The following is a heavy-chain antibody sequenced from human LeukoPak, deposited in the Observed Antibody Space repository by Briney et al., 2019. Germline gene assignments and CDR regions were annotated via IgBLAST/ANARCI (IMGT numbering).Heavy chain of an antibody. CDR3: ARAPDCSGASCYSDY. D-gene: IGHD2-15*01. Sequence: GGSLRLSCAASGFTFSSYARSWVRQAPGKGLEWVSAMRGSGGSTYYADSVKGRVTSSRDNSRNTRDVQMESLRVEDPAVYYCARAPDCSGASCYSDYCGQRTLAT. V-gene: IGHV3-23*01. J-gene: IGHJ4*02. CDR1: GFTFSSYA. CDR2: MRGSGGST.